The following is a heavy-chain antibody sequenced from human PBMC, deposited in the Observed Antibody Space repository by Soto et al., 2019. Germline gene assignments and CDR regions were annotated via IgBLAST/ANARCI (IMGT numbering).Heavy chain of an antibody. J-gene: IGHJ2*01. CDR2: ISTYNGNT. CDR1: GYTFTSSG. D-gene: IGHD5-12*01. Sequence: QVQLVQSGAEVKKPGASVKVSCKASGYTFTSSGISWVRQAPGQGLAWMGWISTYNGNTKSAQKLQGRVTMTTDTSTSTAYRELRSQRSDDTAVDYGARDRGYVSDGYCDLWGRGTLVTVSS. V-gene: IGHV1-18*01. CDR3: ARDRGYVSDGYCDL.